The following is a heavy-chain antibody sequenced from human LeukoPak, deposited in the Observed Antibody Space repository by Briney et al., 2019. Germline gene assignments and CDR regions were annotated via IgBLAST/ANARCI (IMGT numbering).Heavy chain of an antibody. CDR3: ARHLLAYYDSSGYGY. Sequence: SETLSLTCTVSGGSISSYYWSWIRQPPGKGLEWIGEINHSGSTNYNPSLKSRVTISVDTSKNQFSLKLSSVTAADTAVYYCARHLLAYYDSSGYGYWGQGTLVTVSS. CDR1: GGSISSYY. D-gene: IGHD3-22*01. V-gene: IGHV4-34*01. J-gene: IGHJ4*02. CDR2: INHSGST.